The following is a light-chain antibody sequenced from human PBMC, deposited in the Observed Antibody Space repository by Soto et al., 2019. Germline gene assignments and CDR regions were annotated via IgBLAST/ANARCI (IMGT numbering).Light chain of an antibody. CDR3: QQYKNWPRT. CDR1: QSVRSS. Sequence: EIVLTQSPATLTLSPGDRATLSCRASQSVRSSLAWYQQKPGQAPRLLIYDASKRATGIPARFSGSASGTDFTLTISSLEPGDFAVYYCQQYKNWPRTVGQGTK. J-gene: IGKJ1*01. V-gene: IGKV3-11*01. CDR2: DAS.